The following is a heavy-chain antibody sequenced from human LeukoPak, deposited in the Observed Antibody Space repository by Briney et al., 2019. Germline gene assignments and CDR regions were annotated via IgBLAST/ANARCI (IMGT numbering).Heavy chain of an antibody. CDR3: AREPDIVVVVAATPDDY. V-gene: IGHV3-21*01. CDR1: GFTFSSYS. D-gene: IGHD2-15*01. J-gene: IGHJ4*02. Sequence: GGSLRLSCAASGFTFSSYSMNWVRQAPGKGLEWVSSISSSSSYIYYADSVKGRFTISRDNAKNSLYLQMNSLRAEDTAVYYCAREPDIVVVVAATPDDYWGQGTLVTVSS. CDR2: ISSSSSYI.